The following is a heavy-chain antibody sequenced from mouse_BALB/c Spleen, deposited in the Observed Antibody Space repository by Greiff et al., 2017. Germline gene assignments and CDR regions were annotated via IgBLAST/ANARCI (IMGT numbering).Heavy chain of an antibody. CDR1: GYAFTNYL. Sequence: QVHVKQSGAELVRPGTSVKVSCKASGYAFTNYLIEWVKQRPGQGLEWIGVINPGSGDTNYNEKFKGKATLTADKSSSTAYMQLSSLTSDDSAVYICARGSDYFDYWGQGTTLTVSS. V-gene: IGHV1-54*03. CDR3: ARGSDYFDY. CDR2: INPGSGDT. J-gene: IGHJ2*01. D-gene: IGHD1-1*02.